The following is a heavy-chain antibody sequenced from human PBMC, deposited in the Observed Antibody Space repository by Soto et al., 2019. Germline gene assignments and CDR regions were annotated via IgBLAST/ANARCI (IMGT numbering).Heavy chain of an antibody. J-gene: IGHJ5*02. V-gene: IGHV4-4*07. CDR1: GGSISSYY. Sequence: LSLTCTVSGGSISSYYWSWIRQPAGKGLEWIGRIYTSGSTNYNPSLKSRVTMSVDTSKNQFSLKLSSVTAADTAVYYCARERLGYCSGGSCSSPARWFDPWGQGTLVTVSS. D-gene: IGHD2-15*01. CDR3: ARERLGYCSGGSCSSPARWFDP. CDR2: IYTSGST.